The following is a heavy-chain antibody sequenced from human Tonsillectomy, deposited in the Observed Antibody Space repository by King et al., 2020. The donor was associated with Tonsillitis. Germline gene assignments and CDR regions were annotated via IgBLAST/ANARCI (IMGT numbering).Heavy chain of an antibody. CDR1: GFTFSSYS. Sequence: VQLVESGGGLVQPGGSLRLSCAASGFTFSSYSMNWVRQAPGKGLEWVSYIRSGSDTIHYADSVKGRFTVSRDNAKNSLYLQMNSLRVEDTAGYYCATLVARSWGAFDIWGQGTMVTVSS. J-gene: IGHJ3*02. CDR3: ATLVARSWGAFDI. V-gene: IGHV3-48*01. D-gene: IGHD1-26*01. CDR2: IRSGSDTI.